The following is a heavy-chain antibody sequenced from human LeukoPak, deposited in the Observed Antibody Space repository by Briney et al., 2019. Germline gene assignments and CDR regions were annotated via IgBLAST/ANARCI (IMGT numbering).Heavy chain of an antibody. CDR3: ARQDVDTAMVIRYPKAYYFDY. Sequence: PGGSLRLSCAASGFTFSSYSMNWVRQAPGKGLELFSSISSAGTYIYYADSVKGRFTISRDNSKNTLYLQMNSLRAEDTAVYYCARQDVDTAMVIRYPKAYYFDYWGQGTLVTVSS. J-gene: IGHJ4*02. CDR1: GFTFSSYS. CDR2: ISSAGTYI. V-gene: IGHV3-21*01. D-gene: IGHD5-18*01.